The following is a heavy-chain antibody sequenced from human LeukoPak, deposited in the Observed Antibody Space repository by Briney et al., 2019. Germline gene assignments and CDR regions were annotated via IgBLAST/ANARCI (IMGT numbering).Heavy chain of an antibody. D-gene: IGHD6-13*01. Sequence: ASVKVSCKASGYTFTDYYMHWVRQAPGQGLEWMGWINAANGHTKYSQEFQDRITITRDTFATTAYMELSNLRSEDMALYYCARGRGPPNSNRDFYYYYYMDVWGTGTTVTVSS. CDR3: ARGRGPPNSNRDFYYYYYMDV. CDR2: INAANGHT. V-gene: IGHV1-3*03. J-gene: IGHJ6*03. CDR1: GYTFTDYY.